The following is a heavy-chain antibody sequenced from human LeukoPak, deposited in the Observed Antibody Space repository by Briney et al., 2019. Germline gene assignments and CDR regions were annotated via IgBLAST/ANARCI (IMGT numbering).Heavy chain of an antibody. V-gene: IGHV1-2*02. CDR3: ARSVGTSSWYTLGTY. Sequence: ASVKVSCKTSGYTFTDYYLHWARQAPGQALEWMGWIDPKSGGTNYAQKFQGRVTVTRYTSISTAYMDVSRLRSDDTAVYYCARSVGTSSWYTLGTYWGQGTLVTVSS. CDR1: GYTFTDYY. D-gene: IGHD6-13*01. CDR2: IDPKSGGT. J-gene: IGHJ4*02.